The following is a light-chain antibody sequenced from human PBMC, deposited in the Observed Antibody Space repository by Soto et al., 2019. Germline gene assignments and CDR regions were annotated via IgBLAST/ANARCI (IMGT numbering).Light chain of an antibody. CDR1: SSNIGAGSD. V-gene: IGLV1-40*01. CDR3: SSYTSSSTWV. CDR2: GNT. J-gene: IGLJ3*02. Sequence: QAVVTQPPSISGAPGQRVTISCTGSSSNIGAGSDVHWYHQLPGTAPKLLIYGNTNRPSGVPDRFSGSKSGTSASLAIAGLQTEDEGDYYCSSYTSSSTWVFGGGTKLTVL.